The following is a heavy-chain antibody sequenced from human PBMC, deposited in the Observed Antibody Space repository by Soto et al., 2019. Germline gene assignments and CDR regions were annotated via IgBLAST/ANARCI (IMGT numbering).Heavy chain of an antibody. J-gene: IGHJ4*02. CDR1: GFTFTSYV. D-gene: IGHD3-22*01. Sequence: EVQLLESGGGLVQRGGSHRLSCAASGFTFTSYVMSWVRQAPGMGLAGVAGISGGGSTAFYADSVKGRFTISRDNAKNTVVLQMDSLRAEDTAIYYCAKDSNKYSSSLRGRYFDYCGPGTLVTVSS. V-gene: IGHV3-23*01. CDR3: AKDSNKYSSSLRGRYFDY. CDR2: ISGGGSTA.